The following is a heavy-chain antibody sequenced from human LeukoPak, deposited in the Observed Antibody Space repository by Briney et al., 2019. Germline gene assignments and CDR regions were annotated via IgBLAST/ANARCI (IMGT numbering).Heavy chain of an antibody. CDR1: GFTFSSYA. Sequence: GGSLRLSCAASGFTFSSYAMSWVRQAPGKGLEWVSAISGSGGSTYYADSVKGRFTISRDNSKNTLYLQMNSLRAEDTAVYYCAKEIRCSGGSCYPGDAFDIWGQGTMVTVSS. CDR2: ISGSGGST. CDR3: AKEIRCSGGSCYPGDAFDI. J-gene: IGHJ3*02. V-gene: IGHV3-23*01. D-gene: IGHD2-15*01.